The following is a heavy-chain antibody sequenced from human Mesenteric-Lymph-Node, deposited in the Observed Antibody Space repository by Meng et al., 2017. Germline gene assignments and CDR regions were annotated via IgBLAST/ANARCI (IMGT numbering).Heavy chain of an antibody. D-gene: IGHD6-13*01. CDR1: GYTFTSYY. Sequence: ASVKISCAASGYTFTSYYMHWVRQAPGQGLEWMGRINPNSGGTNYAQKFQGRVTMTRDTPISTAYMELSRLRSDDTVVYYCARVSQYSSSWYYFDYWGQGTLVTVSS. CDR2: INPNSGGT. V-gene: IGHV1-2*05. J-gene: IGHJ4*02. CDR3: ARVSQYSSSWYYFDY.